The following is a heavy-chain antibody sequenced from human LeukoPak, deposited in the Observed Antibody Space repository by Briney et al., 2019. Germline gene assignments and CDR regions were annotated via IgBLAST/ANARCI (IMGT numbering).Heavy chain of an antibody. CDR3: VNDFWSGYGMDV. CDR1: GGSMSGYY. D-gene: IGHD3-3*01. J-gene: IGHJ6*02. CDR2: IHYNGNT. Sequence: SETLSLTCTVSGGSMSGYYWSWIRQSPGKGLEWIGYIHYNGNTNYNPSLKSRVNILLDTSKNQFSLKLSSVTAADTAVYYCVNDFWSGYGMDVWGQGTTVTVSS. V-gene: IGHV4-59*08.